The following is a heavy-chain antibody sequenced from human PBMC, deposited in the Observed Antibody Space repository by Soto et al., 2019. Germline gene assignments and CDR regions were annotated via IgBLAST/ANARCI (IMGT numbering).Heavy chain of an antibody. V-gene: IGHV5-51*01. CDR2: IYPGDSDT. CDR1: GYSFTSYW. J-gene: IGHJ6*02. Sequence: ASVKVSCKGSGYSFTSYWIGWVRQMPGKGLEWMGIIYPGDSDTRYSPSFQGQVTISADKSISTAYLQWSSLKASDTATYYCARHYDSSGYNYYGMDVWGQGTTVTVSS. CDR3: ARHYDSSGYNYYGMDV. D-gene: IGHD3-22*01.